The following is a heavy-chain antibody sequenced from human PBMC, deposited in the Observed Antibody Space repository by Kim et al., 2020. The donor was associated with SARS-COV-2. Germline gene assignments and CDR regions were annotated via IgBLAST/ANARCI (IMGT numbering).Heavy chain of an antibody. CDR2: ISYDGSNK. CDR3: ARDFRGYCSSTSCHRAGKRGGYFDY. J-gene: IGHJ4*02. D-gene: IGHD2-2*01. Sequence: GGSLRLSCAASGFTFSSYAMHWVRQAPGKGLEWVAVISYDGSNKYYADSVKGRFTISRDNSKNTLYLQMNSLRAEDTAVYYCARDFRGYCSSTSCHRAGKRGGYFDYWGQGTLVTVSS. CDR1: GFTFSSYA. V-gene: IGHV3-30*04.